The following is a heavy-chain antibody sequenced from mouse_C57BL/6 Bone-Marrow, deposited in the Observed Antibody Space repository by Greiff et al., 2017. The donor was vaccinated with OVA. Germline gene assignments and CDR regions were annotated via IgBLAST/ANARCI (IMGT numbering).Heavy chain of an antibody. Sequence: QVTLKVSGPGILQSSQPLSLTCSFSGFSLSTSGMGVSWLRQPSGKGLEWLAHIYWDDDNRYNPFMKSRLTISKETSRNQVDLKIASVDTADTATYYCARRELVPYYFDYWSQDTTLTVSS. V-gene: IGHV8-12*01. CDR1: GFSLSTSGMG. CDR3: ARRELVPYYFDY. D-gene: IGHD1-1*02. CDR2: IYWDDDN. J-gene: IGHJ2*01.